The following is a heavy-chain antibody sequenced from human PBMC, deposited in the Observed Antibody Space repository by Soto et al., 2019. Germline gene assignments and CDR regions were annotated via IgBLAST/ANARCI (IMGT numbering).Heavy chain of an antibody. D-gene: IGHD3-22*01. V-gene: IGHV3-53*01. Sequence: EVQLVESGGGLIQPGGSLRLSCAASGFTVSSNYMSWVRQAPGKGLEWVSVIYSGGGTYYADSVKGRFTISRDNSKNTLYLQMNSLRAEDTAGYYCARDRVESGYPEYFQHWGQGTLVTVSS. J-gene: IGHJ1*01. CDR2: IYSGGGT. CDR3: ARDRVESGYPEYFQH. CDR1: GFTVSSNY.